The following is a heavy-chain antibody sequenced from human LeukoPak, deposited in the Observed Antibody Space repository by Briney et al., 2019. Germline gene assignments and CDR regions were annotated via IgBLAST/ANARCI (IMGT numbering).Heavy chain of an antibody. CDR1: GFTFSSYA. D-gene: IGHD1-26*01. CDR3: ARWRPIEYFDI. V-gene: IGHV3-64*02. CDR2: ISSNGGFT. J-gene: IGHJ2*01. Sequence: GGSLRLSCAASGFTFSSYAMHWVRRAPGKGLEYVSAISSNGGFTYYADSVKGRFTISRDNSKNTLYLQMGSLRGEDMAVYYCARWRPIEYFDIWGRGTLVTVSS.